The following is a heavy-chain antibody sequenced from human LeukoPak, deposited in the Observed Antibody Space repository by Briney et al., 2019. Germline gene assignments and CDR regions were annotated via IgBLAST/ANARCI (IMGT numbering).Heavy chain of an antibody. CDR2: LSGSGGST. CDR3: AKGSMGRGPDY. D-gene: IGHD3-10*01. V-gene: IGHV3-23*01. J-gene: IGHJ4*02. CDR1: GFTFSSYA. Sequence: GGSLRLPCAASGFTFSSYAMNWVRQAPGKGLQWVSALSGSGGSTYYADSVKGRFTIFRDNSKNTMYLQMNSLRAEDTAVYYCAKGSMGRGPDYWGQGTLVTVSS.